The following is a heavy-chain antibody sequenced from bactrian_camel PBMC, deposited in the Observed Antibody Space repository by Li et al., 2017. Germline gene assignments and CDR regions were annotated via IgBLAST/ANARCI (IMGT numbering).Heavy chain of an antibody. CDR2: IDAIDKK. Sequence: HVQLVESGGGEVQAGGSLRVSCKASGATHMSSFCMAWFRQVPGKEREGVATIDAIDKKRYADPVTGRFTISHDNAKNTLYLQMDSLKPEDSAMYYCAADLRGNCAYRWSTADYFYWGQGTQVTV. J-gene: IGHJ4*01. D-gene: IGHD1*01. CDR1: GATHMSSFC. CDR3: AADLRGNCAYRWSTADYFY. V-gene: IGHV3S57*01.